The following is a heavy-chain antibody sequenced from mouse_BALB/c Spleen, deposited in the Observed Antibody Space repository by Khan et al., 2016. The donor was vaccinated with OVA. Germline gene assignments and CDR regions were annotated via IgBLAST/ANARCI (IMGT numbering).Heavy chain of an antibody. J-gene: IGHJ2*01. CDR1: GFTFSSYV. D-gene: IGHD2-14*01. CDR3: VREAYRYDEYYFDY. V-gene: IGHV5-6-5*01. CDR2: ISSGGTP. Sequence: EVQLVESGGDLVKPGGSLKLSCAVSGFTFSSYVMSWVRQTPEKRLEWVASISSGGTPAYTDSLKGQFTISRDNARNIMYLKMSSLRSEDTAMYYCVREAYRYDEYYFDYWSQGPTLTVSS.